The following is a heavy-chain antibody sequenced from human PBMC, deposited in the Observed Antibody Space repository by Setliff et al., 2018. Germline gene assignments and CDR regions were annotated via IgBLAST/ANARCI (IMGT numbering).Heavy chain of an antibody. V-gene: IGHV4-4*07. CDR3: ARARPATIAGVVPGVADFGIDV. CDR1: SGSMRNYY. Sequence: PSETLSLTCSVSSGSMRNYYWIWIRQPAGEGLEWIGRIYTSGSTNYNPSLKRRVTISLEMSKNQFSPTLSSVTAADTAVYYCARARPATIAGVVPGVADFGIDVWGQGTTVTVS. CDR2: IYTSGST. J-gene: IGHJ6*02. D-gene: IGHD2-2*01.